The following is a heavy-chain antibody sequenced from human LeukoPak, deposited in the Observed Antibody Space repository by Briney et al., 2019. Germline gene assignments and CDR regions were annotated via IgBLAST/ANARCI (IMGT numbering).Heavy chain of an antibody. D-gene: IGHD4-23*01. V-gene: IGHV3-74*01. J-gene: IGHJ4*02. CDR1: GFTFSSQW. CDR3: ARDGDGGLGSDY. CDR2: INGDGSST. Sequence: GGSLRPSCAASGFTFSSQWMHWVRQAPGKGLVWVSRINGDGSSTSYADSVKGRFTISRDNAKNTLYLQMNSLRDEDTAVYYCARDGDGGLGSDYWGQGTLVTV.